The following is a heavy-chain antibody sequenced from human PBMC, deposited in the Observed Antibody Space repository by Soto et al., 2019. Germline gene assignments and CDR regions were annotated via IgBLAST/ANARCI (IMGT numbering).Heavy chain of an antibody. CDR3: AIGSVVVMGAATGGLIY. V-gene: IGHV3-21*02. Sequence: EVQLVESGGGLVKPGESLRLSCEASGFTFSRVSMNWVRQVPGKGLEWVASISSGSSDTWYADSVKGRFIISRDNAQNSLFLQMNTLRPEDTAMYYCAIGSVVVMGAATGGLIYWGQGALVTVSS. J-gene: IGHJ4*02. CDR2: ISSGSSDT. CDR1: GFTFSRVS. D-gene: IGHD2-21*01.